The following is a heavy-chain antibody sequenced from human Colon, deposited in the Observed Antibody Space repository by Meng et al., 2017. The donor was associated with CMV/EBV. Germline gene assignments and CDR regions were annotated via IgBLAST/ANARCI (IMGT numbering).Heavy chain of an antibody. J-gene: IGHJ4*02. CDR2: IYPADSAT. CDR3: VRGSSQDY. CDR1: GYNFPIYW. D-gene: IGHD6-6*01. V-gene: IGHV5-51*01. Sequence: GGSLRLSCEGSGYNFPIYWIGWVRQMPGRGLEWMGIIYPADSATRYNPSFQGHVTISADKAIHTAHLQWSSLRTSDAAMYFCVRGSSQDYWGQGTLVTVSS.